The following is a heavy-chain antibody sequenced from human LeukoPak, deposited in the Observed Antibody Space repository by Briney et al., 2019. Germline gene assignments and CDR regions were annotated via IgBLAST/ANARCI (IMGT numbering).Heavy chain of an antibody. D-gene: IGHD3-10*01. CDR2: ISGSGGST. Sequence: GGSLRLSCAASGFTFDDYTMHWVRQAPGKGLEWVSAISGSGGSTYYADSVKGRFTISRDNSKNTLYLQMNSLRAEDTAVYYCARISGSGSNYYYYYMDVWGKGTTVTISS. CDR1: GFTFDDYT. J-gene: IGHJ6*03. CDR3: ARISGSGSNYYYYYMDV. V-gene: IGHV3-23*01.